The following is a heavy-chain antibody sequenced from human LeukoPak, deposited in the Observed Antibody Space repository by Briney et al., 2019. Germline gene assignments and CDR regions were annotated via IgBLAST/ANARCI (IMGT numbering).Heavy chain of an antibody. Sequence: GGSLRLSCAGSGITLSNYGMSWVRQAPGKGLEWVAGISGSGGGTKYADSVKGRFTVSRDNSKNTLYLQMNRLRAEDTAVYFCAKRGVVIRVFLVGFHKEAYYFDSWGQGALVTVSS. CDR1: GITLSNYG. CDR2: ISGSGGGT. V-gene: IGHV3-23*01. CDR3: AKRGVVIRVFLVGFHKEAYYFDS. J-gene: IGHJ4*02. D-gene: IGHD3-10*01.